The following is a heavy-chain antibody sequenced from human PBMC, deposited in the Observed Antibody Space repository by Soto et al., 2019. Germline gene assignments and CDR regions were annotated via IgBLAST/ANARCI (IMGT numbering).Heavy chain of an antibody. CDR3: ARARIAGRYGMDV. D-gene: IGHD6-6*01. CDR2: ISGGGTTI. CDR1: GFIFSNYE. J-gene: IGHJ6*02. Sequence: PGGSLRLSCAASGFIFSNYEMNWVRQAPGKGLEWVSYISGGGTTIYYADSVRGRFTVSRDDAKNSLYLQMDSLGAEDTAVYYCARARIAGRYGMDVWGQGTTVTVSS. V-gene: IGHV3-48*03.